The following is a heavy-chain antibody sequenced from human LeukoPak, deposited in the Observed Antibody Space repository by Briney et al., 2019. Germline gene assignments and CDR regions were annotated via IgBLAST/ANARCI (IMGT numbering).Heavy chain of an antibody. Sequence: ASVKVSCKASGGTFSSYAISWVRQAPGQGLEWMGGIIPIFGTANYAQKFQGRVTITADESTSTAYMELSSLRSEDTAVYYCARHYYDGSGYYHPPTTQYYFDYWGQGTLVTVSS. CDR1: GGTFSSYA. V-gene: IGHV1-69*13. CDR2: IIPIFGTA. D-gene: IGHD3-22*01. J-gene: IGHJ4*02. CDR3: ARHYYDGSGYYHPPTTQYYFDY.